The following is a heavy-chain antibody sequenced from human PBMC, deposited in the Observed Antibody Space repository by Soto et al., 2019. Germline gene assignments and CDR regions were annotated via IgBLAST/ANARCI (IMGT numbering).Heavy chain of an antibody. V-gene: IGHV4-61*01. Sequence: SETLSLTCNVSGGSVSSGRYYWSWIRQPPGKGLEWIGYIFYTGSTSYKPSLKSRVTISLDTSKNQFSLKLSSVTAADTAVYYCARDGGIGARHLDRWGQGTLVTVSS. J-gene: IGHJ5*02. CDR3: ARDGGIGARHLDR. CDR2: IFYTGST. D-gene: IGHD6-6*01. CDR1: GGSVSSGRYY.